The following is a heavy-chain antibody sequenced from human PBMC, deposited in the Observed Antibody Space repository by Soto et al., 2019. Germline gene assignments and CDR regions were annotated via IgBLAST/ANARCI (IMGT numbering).Heavy chain of an antibody. CDR3: TTEGVVVVPAAIKWFDP. J-gene: IGHJ5*02. CDR1: RFTFGDAW. D-gene: IGHD2-2*02. V-gene: IGHV3-15*01. CDR2: IKRKTDGGTT. Sequence: EVQLVESGGGLVKPGRSLRLSCAASRFTFGDAWMSWVRQAPGKGLEWVGRIKRKTDGGTTDYAAPVKGRFTISRDDSKNTLYLQMNSLKTEDTAVYYCTTEGVVVVPAAIKWFDPWGQGTLVTVSS.